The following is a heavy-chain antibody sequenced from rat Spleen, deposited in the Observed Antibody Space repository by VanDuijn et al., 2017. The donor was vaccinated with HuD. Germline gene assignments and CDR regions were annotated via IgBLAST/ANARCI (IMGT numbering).Heavy chain of an antibody. V-gene: IGHV5-22*01. CDR2: ISYEGSST. J-gene: IGHJ2*01. CDR1: GFTFSSFP. Sequence: EVQPVESGGELVQPGRSLRLSCAASGFTFSSFPMAWVRQAPKKGLEWVASISYEGSSTYYGDSVKGRFTISRDNAKSTLYLQMNSLRSEDTATYYCATRQGYWGQGVMVTVSS. CDR3: ATRQGY. D-gene: IGHD1-4*01.